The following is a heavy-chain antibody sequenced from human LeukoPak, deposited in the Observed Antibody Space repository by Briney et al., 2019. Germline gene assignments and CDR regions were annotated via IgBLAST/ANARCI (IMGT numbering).Heavy chain of an antibody. J-gene: IGHJ4*02. Sequence: SETLSLTCVVYGGSLSGYYWSWIRQPPGKGLDWIGEINHSGSTNYNPSLKSRVTISVDTSKNQFSLKLSSVTAADTAVYYCAREPMITFGGVIVSPHYYFDYWGQGTLVTVSS. V-gene: IGHV4-34*01. D-gene: IGHD3-16*02. CDR2: INHSGST. CDR1: GGSLSGYY. CDR3: AREPMITFGGVIVSPHYYFDY.